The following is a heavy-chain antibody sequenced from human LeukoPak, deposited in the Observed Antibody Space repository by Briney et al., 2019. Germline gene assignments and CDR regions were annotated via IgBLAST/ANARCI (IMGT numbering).Heavy chain of an antibody. V-gene: IGHV3-20*04. D-gene: IGHD2-8*01. CDR2: INRNGGST. CDR1: GFTFDDYG. CDR3: ARGFRNGPFDC. J-gene: IGHJ4*02. Sequence: GGSLRLPCEASGFTFDDYGMSWVRQPPGKGLEWVSGINRNGGSTDYADSVKGRFTISRDNAKNSHFLQMNSLRVEDTASYYCARGFRNGPFDCWGQGTLVTVSS.